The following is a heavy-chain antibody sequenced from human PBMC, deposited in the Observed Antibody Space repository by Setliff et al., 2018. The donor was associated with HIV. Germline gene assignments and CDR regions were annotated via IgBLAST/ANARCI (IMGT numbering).Heavy chain of an antibody. Sequence: SETLSLTCTVSDGSVSSSSYYWAWIRQSPGKGLEWIGSIYAGGSTYYQPSLKSRVTISLDKSKNQFSLKLSSVTAADTAVYYCARGPARAVARPGWLDPWGQGTLVTVSS. CDR2: IYAGGST. CDR3: ARGPARAVARPGWLDP. D-gene: IGHD6-19*01. CDR1: DGSVSSSSYY. V-gene: IGHV4-39*07. J-gene: IGHJ5*02.